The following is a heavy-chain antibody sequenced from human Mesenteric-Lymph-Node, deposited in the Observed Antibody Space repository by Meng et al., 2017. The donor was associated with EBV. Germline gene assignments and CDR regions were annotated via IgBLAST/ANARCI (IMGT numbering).Heavy chain of an antibody. CDR1: GGPLTSSHY. V-gene: IGHV4-39*01. CDR2: FYYNGDP. D-gene: IGHD3-9*01. Sequence: QLHWQESGPGLVKSSETLSLPCRGSGGPLTSSHYWGWIRQPPGKGLEWIGTFYYNGDPTYNPSLKSRVTISAVASRNLFFLTLSSVTAADTAVYYCARHGGRFDWPYVDWGPGTLVTVSS. CDR3: ARHGGRFDWPYVD. J-gene: IGHJ4*02.